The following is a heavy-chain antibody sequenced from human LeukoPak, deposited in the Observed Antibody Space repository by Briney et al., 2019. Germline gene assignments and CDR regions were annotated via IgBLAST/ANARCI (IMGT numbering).Heavy chain of an antibody. D-gene: IGHD6-13*01. CDR1: GGSISSSNW. Sequence: SETLSLTCAVSGGSISSSNWWRWVRQPPGKGLEWIGEIYHSGSTNYNPSLKSRVTISVDKSKNQFSLKLSSVTAADTAVYYCARDCDTSSSSWYRYYFDYWGQGTLVTVSS. CDR2: IYHSGST. CDR3: ARDCDTSSSSWYRYYFDY. V-gene: IGHV4-4*02. J-gene: IGHJ4*02.